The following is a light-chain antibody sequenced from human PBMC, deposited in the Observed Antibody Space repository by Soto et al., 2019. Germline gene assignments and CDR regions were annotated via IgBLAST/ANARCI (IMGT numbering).Light chain of an antibody. V-gene: IGKV3-15*01. J-gene: IGKJ4*01. Sequence: EVVMTQSPATLSVSPGERATLSCRASQSLNSNLAWYRQKPGQAPSLLIYDASTRATGIPARFSGSGSGTEFTLPISSLQSEDFPVYYCQQYRIWPPVTFGGGTKVEI. CDR1: QSLNSN. CDR2: DAS. CDR3: QQYRIWPPVT.